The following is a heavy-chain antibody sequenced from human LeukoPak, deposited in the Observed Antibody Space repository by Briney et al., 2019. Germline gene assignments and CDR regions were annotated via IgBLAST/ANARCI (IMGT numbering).Heavy chain of an antibody. D-gene: IGHD2-15*01. J-gene: IGHJ4*02. Sequence: GGTLRLSCAASGFTFSSYGMSWVRQAPGKGLEWVSAISGGAASTNYADSVKGRFTISRDNSKNTLYLQMNSLRAEDTAVYYCAKSGRYCSGGSCYQEASLDYWGQGTLVTVSS. V-gene: IGHV3-23*01. CDR3: AKSGRYCSGGSCYQEASLDY. CDR1: GFTFSSYG. CDR2: ISGGAAST.